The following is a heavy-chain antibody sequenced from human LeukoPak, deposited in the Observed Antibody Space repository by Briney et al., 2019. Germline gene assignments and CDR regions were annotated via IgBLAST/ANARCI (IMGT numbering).Heavy chain of an antibody. D-gene: IGHD3-10*01. J-gene: IGHJ4*02. CDR2: ISYDGSNK. V-gene: IGHV3-30*03. CDR3: ARARTYYYGSGSYSY. Sequence: GGSLRLSCAASGFTFSSYGMHWVRQAPGKGLEWVAVISYDGSNKYYADSVKGRFTISRDNSKNTLYLQMNSLRAEDTAVYYCARARTYYYGSGSYSYWGQGTLVTVSS. CDR1: GFTFSSYG.